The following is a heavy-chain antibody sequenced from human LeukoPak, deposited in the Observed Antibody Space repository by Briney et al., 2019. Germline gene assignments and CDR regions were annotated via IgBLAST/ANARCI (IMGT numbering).Heavy chain of an antibody. CDR1: GFTFSDYY. D-gene: IGHD6-13*01. CDR3: ARAPYSSSWPDY. V-gene: IGHV3-11*01. J-gene: IGHJ4*02. CDR2: ISSSGSTI. Sequence: GGSLRLSCAASGFTFSDYYMSWIRQAPGKGVEWVSYISSSGSTIYYADSVKGRFTISRDNAKNSLYLQMNSLRAEDTAVYYCARAPYSSSWPDYWGQGTLVTVSS.